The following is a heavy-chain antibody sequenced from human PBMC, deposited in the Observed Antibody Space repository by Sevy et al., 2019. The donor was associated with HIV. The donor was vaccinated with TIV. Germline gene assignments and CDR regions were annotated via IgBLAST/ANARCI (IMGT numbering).Heavy chain of an antibody. CDR2: ISGSGGST. V-gene: IGHV3-23*01. J-gene: IGHJ1*01. D-gene: IGHD3-22*01. Sequence: GGSLRLSCAASGFTFSSYAMSWVRQAPGKGLEWVSAISGSGGSTYYADSVKGRFTISRDNSKNTLYLQMNSLRAKDRAVYYCAKALYYYDSSGYYEAEYFQHWGQGTLVTVSS. CDR3: AKALYYYDSSGYYEAEYFQH. CDR1: GFTFSSYA.